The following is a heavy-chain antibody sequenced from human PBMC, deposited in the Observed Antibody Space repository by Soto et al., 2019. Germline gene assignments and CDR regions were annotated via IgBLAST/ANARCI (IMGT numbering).Heavy chain of an antibody. J-gene: IGHJ4*02. CDR2: IWHDGTNK. Sequence: QEQLVESGGGVVQPGRSLRLSCAASGFTFSDYAMHWVRQAPGKGLEWVAVIWHDGTNKYYADSVKGRFTISRDNSKNPLEPQIERPGAGGPAFFFRSGPAPFVATFEHWGQGTLVTVSS. D-gene: IGHD5-12*01. CDR3: SGPAPFVATFEH. V-gene: IGHV3-33*01. CDR1: GFTFSDYA.